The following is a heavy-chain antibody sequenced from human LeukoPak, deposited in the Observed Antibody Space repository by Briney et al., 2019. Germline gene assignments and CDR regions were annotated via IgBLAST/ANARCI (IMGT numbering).Heavy chain of an antibody. D-gene: IGHD4-17*01. CDR2: INHSGST. CDR3: ARSVGYGDYEYSFDY. V-gene: IGHV4-34*01. Sequence: SETLSLTCAVYGGSFSGYYWSWIRQPPGKGLEWIGEINHSGSTNYNPSLKSRVTISVDTSKNQFSLKLSSVTAADTAVYYCARSVGYGDYEYSFDYWGQGTLVTVSS. J-gene: IGHJ4*02. CDR1: GGSFSGYY.